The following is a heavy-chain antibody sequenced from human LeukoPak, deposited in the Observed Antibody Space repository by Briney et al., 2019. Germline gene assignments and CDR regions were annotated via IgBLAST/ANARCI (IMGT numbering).Heavy chain of an antibody. CDR2: IYYSGST. V-gene: IGHV4-59*01. CDR3: ARARRNQLGAFDI. D-gene: IGHD1-14*01. J-gene: IGHJ3*02. Sequence: PSETLSLTCTVSGGSISSYYWSWIREPPGKGLEWIGYIYYSGSTNYNPSLKSRVTISVDTSKNQFSLKLSSVTAADTAVYYCARARRNQLGAFDIWGQGTMVTVS. CDR1: GGSISSYY.